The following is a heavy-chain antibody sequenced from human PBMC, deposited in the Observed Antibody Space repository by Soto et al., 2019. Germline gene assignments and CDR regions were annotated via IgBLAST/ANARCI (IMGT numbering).Heavy chain of an antibody. CDR1: GGTFSSYA. D-gene: IGHD3-9*01. CDR3: ARPPGDDIMADYRRAKGSDYYYYGMDV. J-gene: IGHJ6*04. Sequence: QVQLVQSGAEVKKPGSSVKVSCKASGGTFSSYAISWVRQAPGQGLEWMGGIIPIFGTANNAQKFQGSVTITAEESTSRAYVELSSLIYENTAVYYGARPPGDDIMADYRRAKGSDYYYYGMDVWGKGTTVSVSS. V-gene: IGHV1-69*01. CDR2: IIPIFGTA.